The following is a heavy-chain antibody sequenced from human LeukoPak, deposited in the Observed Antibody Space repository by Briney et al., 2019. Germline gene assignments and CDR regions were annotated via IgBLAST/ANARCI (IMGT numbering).Heavy chain of an antibody. CDR2: ISVSGRST. J-gene: IGHJ3*02. CDR1: GFTVSTNY. Sequence: QTGGSLRLSCSASGFTVSTNYMSWVRQAPGKGLEWVSTISVSGRSTYYADSVKGRFTISRDNSENTLYLQMNSLRGEDTAIYFCAKDARGFQLHRGAFDIWGQGTMVTVSS. D-gene: IGHD2-2*01. CDR3: AKDARGFQLHRGAFDI. V-gene: IGHV3-23*01.